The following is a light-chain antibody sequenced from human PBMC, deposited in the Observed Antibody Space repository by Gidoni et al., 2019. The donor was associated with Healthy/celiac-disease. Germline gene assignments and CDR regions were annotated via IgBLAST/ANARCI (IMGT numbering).Light chain of an antibody. V-gene: IGLV1-40*01. Sequence: QSVLTQPPSVSGAPGQRVTISCTGRSSNIGAGYDVHWYQQLPGPAPKLLIYGTSNRPSGVPDRFSGSKSGTSASLAITGLQAEDEPDYYCQSYDSSLSGPVFGGGTKLTVL. CDR1: SSNIGAGYD. CDR3: QSYDSSLSGPV. CDR2: GTS. J-gene: IGLJ3*02.